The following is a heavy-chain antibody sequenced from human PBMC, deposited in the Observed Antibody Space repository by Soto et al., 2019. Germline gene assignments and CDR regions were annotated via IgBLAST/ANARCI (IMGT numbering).Heavy chain of an antibody. CDR2: ISSSGSTI. J-gene: IGHJ6*02. CDR3: ARREYYYGMDV. D-gene: IGHD1-26*01. Sequence: GGSLRLSCAASGFTFSSYEMNWVRQAPGKGLEWVSYISSSGSTIYYADSVKGRFTISRDNAKNSLYLQMNSLRAEDTAVYYCARREYYYGMDVWGQGTTVTVSS. V-gene: IGHV3-48*03. CDR1: GFTFSSYE.